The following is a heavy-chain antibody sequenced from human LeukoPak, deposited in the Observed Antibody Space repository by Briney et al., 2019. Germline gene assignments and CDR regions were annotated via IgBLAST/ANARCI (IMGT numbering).Heavy chain of an antibody. J-gene: IGHJ4*02. V-gene: IGHV4-39*01. CDR1: GGSISSSSYY. D-gene: IGHD3-22*01. Sequence: PSETLSLTCTVSGGSISSSSYYWGWIRQPPGKGLEWIGSIYYSGSTYYNPSLKSRVTISVDTSKNQFSLKLSSVTAADTAVYYYARRVRHYYDSSGYYYYFDYWGQGTLVTVSS. CDR3: ARRVRHYYDSSGYYYYFDY. CDR2: IYYSGST.